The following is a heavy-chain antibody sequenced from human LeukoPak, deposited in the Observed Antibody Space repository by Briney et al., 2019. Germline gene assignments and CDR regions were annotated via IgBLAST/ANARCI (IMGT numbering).Heavy chain of an antibody. CDR1: GFIFNNYG. D-gene: IGHD5-24*01. J-gene: IGHJ4*02. Sequence: GGSLRLSCATTGFIFNNYGMHWVRQAPGKGLEWVALMPYDGSDKYYVDSVKGRFTISRDNSKNTLYLQMNSLRVEDTAIYYCARDLKMKYCDFWGQGTLVTVSS. CDR2: MPYDGSDK. V-gene: IGHV3-33*05. CDR3: ARDLKMKYCDF.